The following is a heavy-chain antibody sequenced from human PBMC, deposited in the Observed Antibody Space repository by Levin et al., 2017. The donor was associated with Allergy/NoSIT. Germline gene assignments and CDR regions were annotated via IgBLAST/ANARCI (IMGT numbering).Heavy chain of an antibody. D-gene: IGHD1-1*01. CDR2: IYPGDSDT. CDR1: GYSFTSYW. J-gene: IGHJ6*03. Sequence: GESLKISCQGSGYSFTSYWIGWVRQMPGKGLEWMGIIYPGDSDTRYSPSFQGQVTIPSDKSISTAYLQWSSLKASDTAIYYCARRGTRDYYYYMDVWGKGTTVTVSS. CDR3: ARRGTRDYYYYMDV. V-gene: IGHV5-51*01.